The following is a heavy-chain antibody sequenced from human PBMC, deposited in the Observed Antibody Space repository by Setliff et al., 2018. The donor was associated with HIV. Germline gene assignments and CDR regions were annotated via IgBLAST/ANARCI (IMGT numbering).Heavy chain of an antibody. V-gene: IGHV1-24*01. CDR1: GFTLSEVS. J-gene: IGHJ4*02. D-gene: IGHD3-10*01. Sequence: GASVKVSCKVSGFTLSEVSMHWVRQAPGKGLEWMGYFDPQDGETVYAQKFQDRVTITADESTYTADMELISLRSEDTAVYYCARPGRSNYWDSFDYWGQGILVTVSS. CDR2: FDPQDGET. CDR3: ARPGRSNYWDSFDY.